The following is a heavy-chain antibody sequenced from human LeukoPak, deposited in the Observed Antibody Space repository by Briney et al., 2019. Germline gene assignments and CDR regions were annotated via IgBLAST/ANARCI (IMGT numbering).Heavy chain of an antibody. CDR1: GFTFTNYY. CDR3: ASSRYGDYLDY. D-gene: IGHD4-17*01. Sequence: GGSLRLSCAAAGFTFTNYYMSWFLQAPAKGLEWGAVIYSGGSTYYADAVKGRFTISRDNSKTTLYLQMNSLGAEDTAVYYCASSRYGDYLDYWGQGTLVTVSS. J-gene: IGHJ4*02. CDR2: IYSGGST. V-gene: IGHV3-53*01.